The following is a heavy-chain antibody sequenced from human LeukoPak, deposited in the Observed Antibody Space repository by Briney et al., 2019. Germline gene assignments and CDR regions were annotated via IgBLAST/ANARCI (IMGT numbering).Heavy chain of an antibody. CDR2: IWYDGSNK. V-gene: IGHV3-33*06. Sequence: GGPLRISCAASGFTFSSYGMHWVRQAPGKGLEWVAVIWYDGSNKYYADSVKGRFTISRDNSKNTLYLQMNSLRAEDTAVYYCAKVRDGYTRYYFDYWGQGTLVTVSS. CDR1: GFTFSSYG. J-gene: IGHJ4*02. CDR3: AKVRDGYTRYYFDY. D-gene: IGHD5-24*01.